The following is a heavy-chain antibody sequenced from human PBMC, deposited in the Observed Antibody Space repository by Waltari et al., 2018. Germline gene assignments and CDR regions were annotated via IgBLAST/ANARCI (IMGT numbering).Heavy chain of an antibody. V-gene: IGHV3-23*01. CDR1: RFTSRSSP. D-gene: IGHD3-10*01. Sequence: EEQLLPSGGKLVQPGGSLSLPCAASRFTSRSSPVGWVRQAQGKGREWVSSINKNGGETNYAESVKGRFTISRDNSQNTLFLQLSSLRADDTATYYCAKDPVGVRGMRTFDSWGQGTLVTVAS. CDR2: INKNGGET. J-gene: IGHJ4*02. CDR3: AKDPVGVRGMRTFDS.